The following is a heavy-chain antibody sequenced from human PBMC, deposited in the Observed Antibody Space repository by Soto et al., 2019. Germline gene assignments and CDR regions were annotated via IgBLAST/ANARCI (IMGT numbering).Heavy chain of an antibody. CDR1: GYSFTSYW. D-gene: IGHD6-6*01. J-gene: IGHJ6*02. CDR3: ARSIPQYSSSMTYGMDV. CDR2: IDPSDSYT. Sequence: GESLKISCKGSGYSFTSYWISWVRQMPGKGLEWMGRIDPSDSYTNYSPSFQGHVTISADKSISTAYLQWSSLKASDTAMYYCARSIPQYSSSMTYGMDVWGQGTTVTVSS. V-gene: IGHV5-10-1*01.